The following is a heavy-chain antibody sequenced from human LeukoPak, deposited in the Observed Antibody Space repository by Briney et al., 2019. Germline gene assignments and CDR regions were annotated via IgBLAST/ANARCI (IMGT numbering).Heavy chain of an antibody. V-gene: IGHV1-69*06. Sequence: ASVKVSCKASGGTFSSYAISWVRQAPGQGLEWMGGIIPIFGTANYAQKFQGRVTITADKSTSTAYMELSSLRSEDTAVYYCARDKRYIAARKLDYYYYMDVWGKGTTVTVSS. CDR3: ARDKRYIAARKLDYYYYMDV. D-gene: IGHD6-6*01. J-gene: IGHJ6*03. CDR2: IIPIFGTA. CDR1: GGTFSSYA.